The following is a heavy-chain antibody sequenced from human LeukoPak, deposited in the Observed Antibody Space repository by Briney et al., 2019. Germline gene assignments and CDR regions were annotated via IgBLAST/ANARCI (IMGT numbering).Heavy chain of an antibody. J-gene: IGHJ6*02. V-gene: IGHV1-69*04. Sequence: ASVKVSCKASGGTFSSYAISWVRQAPGQGLEWMGRITPILGIANYAQKFQGRVTITADKSTSTAYMELSSLRSEDTAVYYCARGVPAAMHSYYYGMDVWGQGTTVTVSS. CDR1: GGTFSSYA. CDR3: ARGVPAAMHSYYYGMDV. CDR2: ITPILGIA. D-gene: IGHD2-2*01.